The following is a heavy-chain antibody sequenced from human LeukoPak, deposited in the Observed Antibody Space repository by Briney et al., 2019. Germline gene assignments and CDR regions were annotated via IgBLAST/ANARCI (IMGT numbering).Heavy chain of an antibody. V-gene: IGHV3-33*01. Sequence: PGRSLRLSCAPVGLTFSSYGMHWVRQAPGEGLEWVAVIWYDGSTKYYAGTVKGRFTISRANSKNPRYLQMNSLRAEDTAEDYCARVTTSYYDMLTGYYKGYYFDYWGQGPLVTVPS. CDR3: ARVTTSYYDMLTGYYKGYYFDY. CDR1: GLTFSSYG. D-gene: IGHD3-9*01. J-gene: IGHJ4*02. CDR2: IWYDGSTK.